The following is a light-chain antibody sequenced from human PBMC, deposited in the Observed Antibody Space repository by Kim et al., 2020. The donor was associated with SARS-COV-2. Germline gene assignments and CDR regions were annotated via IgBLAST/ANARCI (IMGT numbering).Light chain of an antibody. CDR2: GTS. CDR1: QSVNSKF. J-gene: IGKJ2*01. CDR3: QQYSASPDYT. Sequence: NVLTQSPDTLSLSPGERATLSCRASQSVNSKFFAWYQQKPGQGPRLLIYGTSTRATGIPDRFSGSGSGTDFSLTISRVEPEDFAVYYCQQYSASPDYTFGQGTKLEI. V-gene: IGKV3-20*01.